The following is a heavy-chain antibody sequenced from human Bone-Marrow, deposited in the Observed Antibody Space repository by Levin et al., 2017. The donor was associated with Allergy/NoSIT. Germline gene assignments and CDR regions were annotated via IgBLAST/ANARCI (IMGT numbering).Heavy chain of an antibody. J-gene: IGHJ4*02. V-gene: IGHV3-33*01. Sequence: GESLKISCAASGFSFSSYGLHWVRQAPGKGLEWVAVIWYDGSNKYYADSVKGRFTISRDNSKNTLYLQMNSLGAEDTAIYYCARDGSGGGWRYFDYWGQGVLVTVSS. CDR2: IWYDGSNK. D-gene: IGHD3-10*01. CDR1: GFSFSSYG. CDR3: ARDGSGGGWRYFDY.